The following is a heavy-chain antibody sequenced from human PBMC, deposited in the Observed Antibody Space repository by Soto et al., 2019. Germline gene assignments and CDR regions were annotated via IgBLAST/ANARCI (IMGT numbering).Heavy chain of an antibody. Sequence: QVQLQESGPGLVKPSETLSLTCTVSGGSISSYYWSWIRQPPRKGLEWIGYIYYSGSTNYNPSLKSRVTISVDTSKNQFSLKLSSVTAADTAVYYCARRGSSSTAFWFDPWGQGTLVTVSS. CDR2: IYYSGST. D-gene: IGHD6-13*01. CDR1: GGSISSYY. V-gene: IGHV4-59*01. J-gene: IGHJ5*02. CDR3: ARRGSSSTAFWFDP.